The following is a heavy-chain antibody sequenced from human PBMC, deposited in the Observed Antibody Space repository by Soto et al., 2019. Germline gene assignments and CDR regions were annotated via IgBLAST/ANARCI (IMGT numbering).Heavy chain of an antibody. V-gene: IGHV3-53*01. J-gene: IGHJ4*02. CDR2: IYSGGST. CDR3: ARGLCFYDNSGYLPFDY. Sequence: EVQLVESGGGLIQPGGSLRLSCAASGFTVSGNYMSWVRQAPGKGLEWVSLIYSGGSTYYADSVKGRFTISRDNSKNTLYLQMNSLRAEDTAVYYCARGLCFYDNSGYLPFDYWGQGNLVTVSS. CDR1: GFTVSGNY. D-gene: IGHD3-22*01.